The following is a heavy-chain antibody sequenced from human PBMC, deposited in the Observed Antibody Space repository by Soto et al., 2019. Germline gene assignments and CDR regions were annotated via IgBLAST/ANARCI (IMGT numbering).Heavy chain of an antibody. D-gene: IGHD2-15*01. J-gene: IGHJ5*01. CDR2: ISAYNGNT. CDR3: ARVVVVAATLWFDS. CDR1: GYTFTSYG. Sequence: ASVKVSCKASGYTFTSYGISWVRQAPGQGLEWMGWISAYNGNTNYAQKLQGRVTMTTDTSTSTAYMELRSLRSDDTAVYYCARVVVVAATLWFDSWCQGTLVTVSS. V-gene: IGHV1-18*01.